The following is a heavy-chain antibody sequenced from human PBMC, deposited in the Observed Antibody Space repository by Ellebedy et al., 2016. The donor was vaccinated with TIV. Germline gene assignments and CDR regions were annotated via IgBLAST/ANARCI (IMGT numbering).Heavy chain of an antibody. V-gene: IGHV4-59*01. Sequence: MPSETLSLTCSVSGTVIRRFYWSWIRQPPGKGLEWIGYVFYSGTTNYNPSLKSRVSISVDRSKNQFSLRLSSVTAADTAMYYCARVPRYSGYDVHFDYWGPGTLVTVSS. CDR3: ARVPRYSGYDVHFDY. CDR2: VFYSGTT. CDR1: GTVIRRFY. D-gene: IGHD5-12*01. J-gene: IGHJ4*02.